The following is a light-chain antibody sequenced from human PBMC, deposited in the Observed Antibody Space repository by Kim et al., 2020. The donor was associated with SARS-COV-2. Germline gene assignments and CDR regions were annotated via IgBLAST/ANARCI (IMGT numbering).Light chain of an antibody. J-gene: IGLJ1*01. CDR1: KLGDKY. V-gene: IGLV3-1*01. CDR2: QDN. Sequence: SYELTQPPSVSVSPGQTASITCSGDKLGDKYASWYQQKPGQSPVVVIYQDNKRPSGIPERFSCSRSGNTAPLTISETQAMDEAAFYCLAWDRNTVVFFG. CDR3: LAWDRNTVVF.